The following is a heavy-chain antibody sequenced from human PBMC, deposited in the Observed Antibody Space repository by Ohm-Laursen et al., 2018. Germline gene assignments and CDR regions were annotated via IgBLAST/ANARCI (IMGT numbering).Heavy chain of an antibody. Sequence: SLRLSCSASGFNIYESAMHWVRQAPGKGLEWVSIISWNSGSIGYADSVKGRFTISRDYAKNSLSLQMNSLRGEDTALYFCVKAVTAARDGMDVWGQGTTVTVSS. J-gene: IGHJ6*02. CDR3: VKAVTAARDGMDV. D-gene: IGHD6-6*01. CDR1: GFNIYESA. CDR2: ISWNSGSI. V-gene: IGHV3-9*01.